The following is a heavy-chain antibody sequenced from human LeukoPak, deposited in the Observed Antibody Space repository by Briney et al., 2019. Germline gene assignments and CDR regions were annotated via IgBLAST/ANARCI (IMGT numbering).Heavy chain of an antibody. D-gene: IGHD5-24*01. CDR3: ARDGTGVYNLVQY. Sequence: ASVKVSCKASGYTFTGYYMHWVRQAPGQGLEWMGWINPNSGGTNYAQKFQGRVTMTRDTFISAVYMELSRLRSDDTAVYYCARDGTGVYNLVQYWGQGTLVTVSS. CDR1: GYTFTGYY. V-gene: IGHV1-2*02. J-gene: IGHJ4*02. CDR2: INPNSGGT.